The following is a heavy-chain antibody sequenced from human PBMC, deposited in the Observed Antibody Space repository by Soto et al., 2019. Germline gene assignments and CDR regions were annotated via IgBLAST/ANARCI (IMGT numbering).Heavy chain of an antibody. V-gene: IGHV4-38-2*02. J-gene: IGHJ4*03. CDR3: ARVNVMVVGGSTFDY. D-gene: IGHD1-26*01. Sequence: SETLSLTCTVSGDSISSGSYWGWIRQPPGEGLEWIASIYHGGTTFYNPSLKSRISISVDTSKNQFSLRLTSVTAADTATYYCARVNVMVVGGSTFDYWGPGTLVTVST. CDR2: IYHGGTT. CDR1: GDSISSGSY.